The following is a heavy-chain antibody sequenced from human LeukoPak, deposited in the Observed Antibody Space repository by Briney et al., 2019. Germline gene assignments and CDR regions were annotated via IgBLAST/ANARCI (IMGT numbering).Heavy chain of an antibody. CDR3: ARAIGGATRPWCHFDY. D-gene: IGHD1-26*01. CDR1: GGSISSGGYY. CDR2: IYYSGST. V-gene: IGHV4-31*03. Sequence: PSETLSLTCTVSGGSISSGGYYWSWIRQHPGKGLEWIGYIYYSGSTYYNPSLKSRVTISVDTSKNQFSLKLSSVTAADTAVYYCARAIGGATRPWCHFDYGGQGPLVTVSS. J-gene: IGHJ4*02.